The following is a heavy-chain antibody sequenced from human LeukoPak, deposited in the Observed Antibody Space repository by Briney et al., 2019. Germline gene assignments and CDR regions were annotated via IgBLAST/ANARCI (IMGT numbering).Heavy chain of an antibody. CDR2: ISWDGGST. Sequence: GGSLRLSCAASGFTFDDCTMHWVRQAPGKGLEWVSLISWDGGSTYYADSVKGRFTISRDNSKNSLYLQMNSLRIEDTALYYFEKASLGDYDGREPLDYWGEGTLVTVSS. V-gene: IGHV3-43*01. J-gene: IGHJ4*02. CDR3: EKASLGDYDGREPLDY. D-gene: IGHD3-22*01. CDR1: GFTFDDCT.